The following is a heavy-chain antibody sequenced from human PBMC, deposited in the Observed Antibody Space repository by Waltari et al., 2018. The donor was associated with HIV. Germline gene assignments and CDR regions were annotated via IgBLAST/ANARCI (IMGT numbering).Heavy chain of an antibody. V-gene: IGHV1-18*01. J-gene: IGHJ4*02. CDR2: ISAYNCNT. Sequence: QVQLVQSGAEVKKPGASVKVSCKASGYTFTSYAISWVRQAPGQGLEWMGWISAYNCNTNDAQKRQGRVTMTTDTSTSTAYMGLRSLISDDSAVYYCARGDYGSFFLYWGQGTLVTVSS. D-gene: IGHD3-10*01. CDR1: GYTFTSYA. CDR3: ARGDYGSFFLY.